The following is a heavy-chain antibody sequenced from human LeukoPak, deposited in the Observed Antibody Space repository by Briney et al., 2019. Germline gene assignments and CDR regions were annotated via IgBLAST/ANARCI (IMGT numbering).Heavy chain of an antibody. CDR3: ARDYSLNDFDY. J-gene: IGHJ4*02. Sequence: ASVKVSCKSSGYTFTDHFIHWVRQAPGQGLEWVGEINPYNGYTKYAWRLQGRVTMTRDTSISTAFMEVSRLTSDDTAVYYCARDYSLNDFDYSGQGTLVTVAS. CDR2: INPYNGYT. CDR1: GYTFTDHF. V-gene: IGHV1-2*02. D-gene: IGHD1-1*01.